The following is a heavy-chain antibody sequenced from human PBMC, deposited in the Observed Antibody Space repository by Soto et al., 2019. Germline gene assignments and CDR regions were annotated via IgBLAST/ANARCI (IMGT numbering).Heavy chain of an antibody. Sequence: QIPLKDFGPTLGNPKKPFTLTCTFPGFSPTPIGVVGGWIVKPPERALEWLALIYWDDDKRYSPSLKSRLTITKDTSKNQVVLTMTNMDPVDTGTYYCAHRPYGDYPIDYWGQGTLVTVSS. J-gene: IGHJ4*02. V-gene: IGHV2-5*02. CDR2: IYWDDDK. CDR3: AHRPYGDYPIDY. D-gene: IGHD4-17*01. CDR1: GFSPTPIGVV.